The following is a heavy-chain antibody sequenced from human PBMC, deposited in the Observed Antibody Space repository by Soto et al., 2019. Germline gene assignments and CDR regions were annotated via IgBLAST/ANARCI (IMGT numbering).Heavy chain of an antibody. J-gene: IGHJ6*02. V-gene: IGHV1-3*01. CDR2: FNAGNGNT. CDR1: GYTFTSYA. Sequence: ASVKVSCKASGYTFTSYAMHWVRQAPGQRLEWMGWFNAGNGNTKYSQKFQGRVTITRDTSASTAYMELSSLRSEDTAVYYCARGPNRRYYYDSSGYYYYYGMDVWGQGTTVTVSS. CDR3: ARGPNRRYYYDSSGYYYYYGMDV. D-gene: IGHD3-22*01.